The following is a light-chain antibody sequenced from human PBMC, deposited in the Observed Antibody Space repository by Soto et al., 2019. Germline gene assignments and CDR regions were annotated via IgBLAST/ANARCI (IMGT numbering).Light chain of an antibody. CDR3: QQSYSTPYT. J-gene: IGKJ2*01. CDR2: AAS. CDR1: QSISSY. Sequence: DIQMTQSPSSLSASVGDRVTITCRASQSISSYLDWYQQKPGKAPKLLIYAASILQSGVPSRFSSSGSGTDVTLTISSLQPEDFATNYCQQSYSTPYTFGQGTKLEIK. V-gene: IGKV1-39*01.